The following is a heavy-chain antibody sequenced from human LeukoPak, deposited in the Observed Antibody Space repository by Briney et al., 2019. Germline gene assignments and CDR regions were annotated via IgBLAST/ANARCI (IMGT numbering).Heavy chain of an antibody. J-gene: IGHJ4*02. CDR3: ARDLQAPSGSYDPLDY. CDR1: GYTFTGYY. D-gene: IGHD1-26*01. Sequence: ASVKVSCKASGYTFTGYYMHWVRQAPGQGLEWMGWINPNSGGTNYAQKFQGRVTMTRDTSISTAYMELSRLRSDDTAVYYCARDLQAPSGSYDPLDYWGQGTLVTVSS. V-gene: IGHV1-2*02. CDR2: INPNSGGT.